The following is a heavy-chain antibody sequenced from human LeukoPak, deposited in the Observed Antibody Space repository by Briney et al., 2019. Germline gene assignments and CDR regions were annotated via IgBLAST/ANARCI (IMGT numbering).Heavy chain of an antibody. Sequence: GGSLRLSCAASGFTFSSYSMNWVRQAPGKGLEWVSSISSSSYIYYADSVKGRFTISRDNAKNSLYLQMNSLRAEDTAVYYCARDLQCGGDCHYDALDIWGQGTLVTVSS. CDR2: ISSSSYI. J-gene: IGHJ3*02. D-gene: IGHD2-21*02. CDR3: ARDLQCGGDCHYDALDI. V-gene: IGHV3-21*01. CDR1: GFTFSSYS.